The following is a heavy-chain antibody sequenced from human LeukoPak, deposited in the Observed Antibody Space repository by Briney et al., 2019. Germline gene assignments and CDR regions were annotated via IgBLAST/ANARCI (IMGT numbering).Heavy chain of an antibody. D-gene: IGHD3-22*01. J-gene: IGHJ4*02. Sequence: GGSLRLSCAASGFTFDDYAMHWVRQAPGKGLEWVSGISWNSGSIGYADSVKGRFTISRDNAKNSLYLQMNSLRAEDTASYYCAKDTDSSGYFPIDYWGQGTLVTVSS. CDR2: ISWNSGSI. CDR3: AKDTDSSGYFPIDY. CDR1: GFTFDDYA. V-gene: IGHV3-9*01.